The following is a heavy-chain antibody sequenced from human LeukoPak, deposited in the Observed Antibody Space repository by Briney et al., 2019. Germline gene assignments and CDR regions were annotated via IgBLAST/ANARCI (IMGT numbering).Heavy chain of an antibody. CDR1: GYSFTSYW. D-gene: IGHD3-22*01. V-gene: IGHV5-51*01. Sequence: GESLKISCKGSGYSFTSYWIGWVRQMPGKGLEWMGIIYPGDSDTRYSPSFQGQVTISADKSISTAYLQWSSLKASDTAMYYCARLEFGRVVVVRAAFDIWGQGTMVTVSS. J-gene: IGHJ3*02. CDR2: IYPGDSDT. CDR3: ARLEFGRVVVVRAAFDI.